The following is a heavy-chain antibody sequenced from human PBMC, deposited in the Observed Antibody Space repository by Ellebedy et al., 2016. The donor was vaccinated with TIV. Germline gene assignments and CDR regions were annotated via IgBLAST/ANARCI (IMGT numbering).Heavy chain of an antibody. CDR1: GGTFSSYA. CDR2: IIPLFGTS. Sequence: AASVKVSCKAAGGTFSSYAINWARQAPGQGLQWVGGIIPLFGTSKNAQKFQGRITISADESTSTAYMELSSLTSEDTAVYYCARASAGTTSYYYGMDVWGQGTTVTVSS. J-gene: IGHJ6*02. D-gene: IGHD1-1*01. CDR3: ARASAGTTSYYYGMDV. V-gene: IGHV1-69*13.